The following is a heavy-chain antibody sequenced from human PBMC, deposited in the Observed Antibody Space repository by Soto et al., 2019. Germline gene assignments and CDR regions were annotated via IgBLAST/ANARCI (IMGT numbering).Heavy chain of an antibody. V-gene: IGHV3-74*01. J-gene: IGHJ4*02. CDR2: INSDGSST. CDR3: ARDRFFDWFDENDY. CDR1: GFTFSSYW. D-gene: IGHD3-9*01. Sequence: EVPLVESGGGLVQPGGSLRLSCAASGFTFSSYWMHWVRQAPGKGLVWVSRINSDGSSTSYADSVKGRFTISRDNAKTTLYLQMNSLRAEGTAVYYCARDRFFDWFDENDYWGQGTLVTVSS.